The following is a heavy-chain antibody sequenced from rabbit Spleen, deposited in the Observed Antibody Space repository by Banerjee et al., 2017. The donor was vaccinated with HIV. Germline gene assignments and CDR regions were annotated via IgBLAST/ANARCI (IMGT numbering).Heavy chain of an antibody. CDR1: GVDFSSYYY. Sequence: QEQLEESGGDLVKPEGSLTLTCTASGVDFSSYYYMCWVRQAPGKGLELIACIYTSSGSTYSASWAKGRFTISKTSSTTVTLQMTSLTAADTATYFCARDTGTSFSTYGMDLWGPGTLVTVS. D-gene: IGHD8-1*01. J-gene: IGHJ6*01. V-gene: IGHV1S45*01. CDR2: IYTSSGST. CDR3: ARDTGTSFSTYGMDL.